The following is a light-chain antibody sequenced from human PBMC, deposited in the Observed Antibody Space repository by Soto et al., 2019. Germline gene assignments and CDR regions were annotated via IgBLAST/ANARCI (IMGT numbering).Light chain of an antibody. CDR2: DAS. Sequence: DIQMTQSPSSLSASVGDRVTITCQASQDISNYLNWYQQKPGKAPKLLIYDASNLETGVPSRFSGSGSGTDYTFTISSLQPEDIATYYCQQYYSYPLPFGGGTKVDIK. V-gene: IGKV1-33*01. CDR3: QQYYSYPLP. CDR1: QDISNY. J-gene: IGKJ4*01.